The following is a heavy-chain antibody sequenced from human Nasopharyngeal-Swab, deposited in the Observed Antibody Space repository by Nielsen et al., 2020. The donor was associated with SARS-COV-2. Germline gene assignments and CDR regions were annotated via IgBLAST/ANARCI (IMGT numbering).Heavy chain of an antibody. V-gene: IGHV4-59*02. D-gene: IGHD6-25*01. CDR1: GVSVKSYY. CDR3: ASFSAANLFDF. Sequence: GSLRLSCTVSGVSVKSYYWTWIRQPPGKGLEWIGYVYHTGNTDHHPALRSRVAMSVDTSKTQVSLSLSSVTAADTAVYYCASFSAANLFDFWGPGTLVIVSS. CDR2: VYHTGNT. J-gene: IGHJ4*02.